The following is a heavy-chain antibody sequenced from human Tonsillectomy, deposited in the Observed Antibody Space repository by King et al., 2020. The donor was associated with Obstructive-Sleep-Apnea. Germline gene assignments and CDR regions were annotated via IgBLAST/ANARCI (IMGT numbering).Heavy chain of an antibody. CDR3: ARGEDCYDSSGYHR. V-gene: IGHV4-34*01. Sequence: VQLQQWGAGLLKPSETLSLTCAVYGGSFSGYYWSWIRQPPGKGLEWIGEINHSGSTNYNPSLKSRVTISVDTSKNQFSLKLSSVTAADTAVYYCARGEDCYDSSGYHRWGQGTLVTVSS. CDR2: INHSGST. D-gene: IGHD3-22*01. CDR1: GGSFSGYY. J-gene: IGHJ5*02.